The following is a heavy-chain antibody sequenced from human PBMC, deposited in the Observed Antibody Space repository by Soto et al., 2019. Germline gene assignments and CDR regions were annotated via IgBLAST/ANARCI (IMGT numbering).Heavy chain of an antibody. J-gene: IGHJ4*02. D-gene: IGHD6-6*01. CDR1: GFTFSSYG. CDR3: ARGWREQLAIIDY. Sequence: TGGSLRLSCAASGFTFSSYGMHWVRQAPGKGLEWVAVISYDGSNKYYADSVKGRFTISRDNSKNTLYVQMNSLRAEDTAVYYCARGWREQLAIIDYWGQGTLVTVSS. V-gene: IGHV3-30*03. CDR2: ISYDGSNK.